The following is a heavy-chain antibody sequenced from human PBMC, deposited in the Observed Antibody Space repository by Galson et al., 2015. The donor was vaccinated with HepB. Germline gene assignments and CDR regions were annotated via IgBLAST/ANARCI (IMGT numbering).Heavy chain of an antibody. J-gene: IGHJ4*02. Sequence: SLRLSCAASGFSFNDYTMHWVRQAPGKGLEWVSLISWDGGSTYYADSVKDRFTISRDNRKNSLYLQMNRLRNEDTALYYCAKDRVSSSWELDYWGQGTLVTVSS. V-gene: IGHV3-43*01. CDR3: AKDRVSSSWELDY. D-gene: IGHD6-13*01. CDR2: ISWDGGST. CDR1: GFSFNDYT.